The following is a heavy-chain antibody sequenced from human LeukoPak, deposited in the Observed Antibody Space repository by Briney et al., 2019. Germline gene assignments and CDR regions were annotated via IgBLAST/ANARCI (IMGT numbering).Heavy chain of an antibody. CDR1: GGSFSGYY. J-gene: IGHJ3*02. CDR3: ARPQYSSGWYDAFDI. V-gene: IGHV4-34*01. CDR2: INHSGST. Sequence: SETLSLTCAVYGGSFSGYYWSWIRQPPGKGLEWIGEINHSGSTNYNPSLKSRVTISVGTSKNQFSLKLSSVTAADTAVYYCARPQYSSGWYDAFDIWGQGTMVTVSS. D-gene: IGHD6-19*01.